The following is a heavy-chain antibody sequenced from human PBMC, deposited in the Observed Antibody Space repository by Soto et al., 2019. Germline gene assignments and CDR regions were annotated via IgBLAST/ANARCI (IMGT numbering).Heavy chain of an antibody. V-gene: IGHV3-64*04. D-gene: IGHD2-15*01. CDR1: GFTFSSYA. Sequence: PGGSLRLSCSASGFTFSSYAMHWVRQAPGKGLVFLSGISGNEGGTYYAGSVEGRFTSARDNSKNTLDLEMNSLRGEDTATYYCARDEVFAVVVARDYCGMDVWAQGTTVTVSS. CDR2: ISGNEGGT. CDR3: ARDEVFAVVVARDYCGMDV. J-gene: IGHJ6*02.